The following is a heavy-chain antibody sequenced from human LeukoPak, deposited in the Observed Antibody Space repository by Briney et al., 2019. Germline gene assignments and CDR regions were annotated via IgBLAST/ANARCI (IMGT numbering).Heavy chain of an antibody. D-gene: IGHD4-17*01. CDR2: IKEDGSEK. CDR3: VRDESAVPTFRFDY. V-gene: IGHV3-7*01. Sequence: PGGSLRLSCAVSGFSFSNYWMSWVRQAPGKGLEWVGHIKEDGSEKNYVDSVKGRFTISRDNAKNSLYLQMNSLRAEDTAVYYRVRDESAVPTFRFDYWGQGTLVTVSS. CDR1: GFSFSNYW. J-gene: IGHJ4*02.